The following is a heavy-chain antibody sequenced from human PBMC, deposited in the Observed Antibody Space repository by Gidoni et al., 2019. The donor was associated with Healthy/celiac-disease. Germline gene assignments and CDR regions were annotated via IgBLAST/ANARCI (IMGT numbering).Heavy chain of an antibody. CDR3: ARSHSSSTPYNWFDP. J-gene: IGHJ5*02. CDR2: INPNSGGT. Sequence: QVQLVQSGAEVKKPVASVKVSCKASGYTFTGYYMHWVRQAPGQGLEWMGWINPNSGGTNYAQKFQGWVTMTRDTSISTAYMELSRLRSDDTAVYYCARSHSSSTPYNWFDPWGQGTLVTVSS. V-gene: IGHV1-2*04. CDR1: GYTFTGYY. D-gene: IGHD6-6*01.